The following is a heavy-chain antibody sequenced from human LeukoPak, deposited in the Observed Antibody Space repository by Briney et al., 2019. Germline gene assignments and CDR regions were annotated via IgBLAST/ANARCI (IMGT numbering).Heavy chain of an antibody. J-gene: IGHJ4*02. Sequence: EASVKVSCKASGYTFTSYGISWVRQAPGQGLEWMGWISAYNGNTNYAQKLQGRVTMTTDTSTSTACMELRSLRSDDTAVYYCVGYGSDFDYWGQGTLVTVSS. D-gene: IGHD3-10*01. CDR1: GYTFTSYG. V-gene: IGHV1-18*01. CDR3: VGYGSDFDY. CDR2: ISAYNGNT.